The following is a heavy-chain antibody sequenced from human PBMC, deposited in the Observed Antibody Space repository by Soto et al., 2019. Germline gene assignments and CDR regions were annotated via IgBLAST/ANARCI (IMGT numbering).Heavy chain of an antibody. Sequence: GGSLRLSCAASGFIFSDHYMDWVRQAPGKGLEWVGRIRNKANSYTTEYAASVKDRFAISRDDSKNSLYLQMNSLKTEDTAVYYCAKVRSSSWGLDAFDVWGQGTMITVSS. CDR3: AKVRSSSWGLDAFDV. CDR2: IRNKANSYTT. D-gene: IGHD6-13*01. V-gene: IGHV3-72*01. J-gene: IGHJ3*01. CDR1: GFIFSDHY.